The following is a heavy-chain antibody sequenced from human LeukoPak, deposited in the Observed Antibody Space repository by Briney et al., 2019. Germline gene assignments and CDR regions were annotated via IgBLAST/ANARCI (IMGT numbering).Heavy chain of an antibody. Sequence: GGSLRLSCAASGFTFSSYEMNWVRQAPGQGLKWISSISSSGTTKYYADSVKGRFTISRDNAKNSLYLQMNSLRAEDTAVYYCARDPAVSYDYVWGSFAGYWGQGTLVTVSS. CDR2: ISSSGTTK. CDR1: GFTFSSYE. V-gene: IGHV3-48*03. CDR3: ARDPAVSYDYVWGSFAGY. J-gene: IGHJ4*02. D-gene: IGHD3-16*01.